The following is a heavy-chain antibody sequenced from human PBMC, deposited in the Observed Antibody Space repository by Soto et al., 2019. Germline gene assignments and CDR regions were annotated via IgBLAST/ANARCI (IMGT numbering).Heavy chain of an antibody. CDR1: GGSISSYY. Sequence: SETLSLTCTVSGGSISSYYWSWIRQPPGKGLEWIGYIYYSGSTNYNPSLKSRVTISVDTSKNQFSLKLSALTAADTAVYYCARDVAAVAAAGFGVWDYWGQGTLVTVSS. CDR2: IYYSGST. CDR3: ARDVAAVAAAGFGVWDY. J-gene: IGHJ4*02. V-gene: IGHV4-59*01. D-gene: IGHD6-13*01.